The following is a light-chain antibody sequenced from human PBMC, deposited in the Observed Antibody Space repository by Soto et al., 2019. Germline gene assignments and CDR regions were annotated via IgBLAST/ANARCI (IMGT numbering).Light chain of an antibody. J-gene: IGKJ3*01. CDR1: QSVSSN. V-gene: IGKV3-11*01. CDR3: QQRSNWPLT. CDR2: DAS. Sequence: EIVMTQSPATLSVSPGEGATLSCRASQSVSSNLAWYQQKLGQAPRLLIYDASNRATGIPARFSGSGSGTDFTLTISSLEPEDSAVYYCQQRSNWPLTFGPGTKVDIK.